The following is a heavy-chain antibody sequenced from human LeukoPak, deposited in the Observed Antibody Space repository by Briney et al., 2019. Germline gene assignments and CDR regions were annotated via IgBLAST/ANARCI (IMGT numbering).Heavy chain of an antibody. CDR3: AKLSPQQWLVLGDYFDY. CDR2: ISGSGSST. J-gene: IGHJ4*02. CDR1: GFTFSSYA. D-gene: IGHD6-19*01. V-gene: IGHV3-23*01. Sequence: GASLRLSRAASGFTFSSYAMSWVRQAPGKGLEWVSAISGSGSSTYYADSVKGRFTISRDNSKNTLYLQMNSLRAEDTAVYYCAKLSPQQWLVLGDYFDYWGQGTLVTVSS.